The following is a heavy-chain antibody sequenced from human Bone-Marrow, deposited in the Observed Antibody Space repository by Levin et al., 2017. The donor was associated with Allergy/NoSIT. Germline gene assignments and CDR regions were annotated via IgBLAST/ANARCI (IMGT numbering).Heavy chain of an antibody. CDR2: INSDGSDT. CDR1: GFTFSTFR. D-gene: IGHD3-10*01. CDR3: ARDGGGLAV. J-gene: IGHJ6*02. V-gene: IGHV3-74*01. Sequence: PGGSLRLSCAASGFTFSTFRMHWVRQAPGKGLVWVSLINSDGSDTNYADSVKGRFTISRDNAKNTLSLQMDSLVAEDTAVYYCARDGGGLAVWGQGTTVTVSS.